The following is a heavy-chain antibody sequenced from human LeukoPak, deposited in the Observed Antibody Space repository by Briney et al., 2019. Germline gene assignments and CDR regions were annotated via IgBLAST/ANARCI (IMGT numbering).Heavy chain of an antibody. V-gene: IGHV4-34*01. CDR3: ARDAGVIVVVSGAFDI. CDR2: INHSGST. D-gene: IGHD3-22*01. J-gene: IGHJ3*02. Sequence: PSETLSLTCAVYGGSFSGYYWSWIRQPPGKGLEWIGEINHSGSTNYNPSLKSRVTISVDTSKNQFSLKLSSVTAADTAVYYCARDAGVIVVVSGAFDIWGQGTMVTVSS. CDR1: GGSFSGYY.